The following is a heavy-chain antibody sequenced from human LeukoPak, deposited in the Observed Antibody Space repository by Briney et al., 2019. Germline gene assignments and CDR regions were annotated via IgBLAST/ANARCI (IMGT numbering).Heavy chain of an antibody. J-gene: IGHJ4*02. CDR1: GGSISSYY. CDR3: ARAAGYYDSSGYLGY. CDR2: IYYSGST. V-gene: IGHV4-59*01. Sequence: PSETLSLTCTVSGGSISSYYWSWIRQPPGKGLEWIGYIYYSGSTNYNPSLKSRVTISVDTSKNQFSLKLSSVTAADTAVYYCARAAGYYDSSGYLGYWGQGTLVTVSS. D-gene: IGHD3-22*01.